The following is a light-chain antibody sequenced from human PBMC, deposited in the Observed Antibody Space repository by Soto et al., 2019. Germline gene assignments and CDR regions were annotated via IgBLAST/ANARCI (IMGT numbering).Light chain of an antibody. V-gene: IGKV1-5*03. J-gene: IGKJ1*01. CDR3: QHYNSYSEA. Sequence: DIQMTQSPSTLSGSVGDRVTITCRASQTISSWLAWYQQKPGKAPKLLIYKASTLKSGVPSRFSGSGSGTEFTLTISSRQPEDFATYYCQHYNSYSEAFGQGTKVERK. CDR1: QTISSW. CDR2: KAS.